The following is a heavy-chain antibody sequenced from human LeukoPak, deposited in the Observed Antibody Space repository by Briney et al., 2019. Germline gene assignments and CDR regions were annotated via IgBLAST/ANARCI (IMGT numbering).Heavy chain of an antibody. CDR3: ARLRRNNDNSGYYYYYDY. V-gene: IGHV3-21*01. J-gene: IGHJ4*02. CDR1: GLTFSSYS. CDR2: ITPTSSYI. D-gene: IGHD3-22*01. Sequence: GGSLRLSCAASGLTFSSYSFNWVRQAPGKGLEWLSSITPTSSYIYYADSVKGRFTISRDNAKNSLYLQMNSLRAEDTAVYYCARLRRNNDNSGYYYYYDYWGQGTLVTVSS.